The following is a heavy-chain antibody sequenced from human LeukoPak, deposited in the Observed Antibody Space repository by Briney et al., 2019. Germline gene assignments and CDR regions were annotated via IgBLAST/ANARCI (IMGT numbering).Heavy chain of an antibody. D-gene: IGHD3-9*01. J-gene: IGHJ4*02. V-gene: IGHV3-48*02. CDR2: ISSSSSTI. CDR3: ASELVYYDILTGYYISGFDY. CDR1: GFTFSSYS. Sequence: AGGSLRLSCAASGFTFSSYSMNWVRQAPGKGLEWVSYISSSSSTIYYADSVKGRFTISRDNAKNSLYLQMNSLRDEDTAVYYCASELVYYDILTGYYISGFDYWGQGTLVTVSS.